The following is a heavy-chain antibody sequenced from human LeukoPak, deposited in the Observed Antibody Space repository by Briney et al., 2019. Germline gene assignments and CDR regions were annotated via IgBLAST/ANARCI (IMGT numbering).Heavy chain of an antibody. D-gene: IGHD6-13*01. CDR1: GYTFTSYA. J-gene: IGHJ4*02. CDR2: INAGNGNT. CDR3: ARGPRAAADDY. V-gene: IGHV1-3*01. Sequence: GASVKVSCKASGYTFTSYAIHWVRQAPGQRPEWIGWINAGNGNTKYSQKFQGRVTITRDTSASTAYMELSSLTSEDTGIYYCARGPRAAADDYWGQGTLVTVSS.